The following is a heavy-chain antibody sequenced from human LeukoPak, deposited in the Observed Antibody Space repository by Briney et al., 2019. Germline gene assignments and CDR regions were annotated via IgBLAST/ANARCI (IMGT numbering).Heavy chain of an antibody. D-gene: IGHD3-22*01. V-gene: IGHV1-69*13. CDR3: ARKAPHDTSGWYFDL. CDR2: IIPIFGTA. Sequence: SVKVSCKASGGTFSSYAISWVRQAPGQGLEWMGGIIPIFGTANYAQKFQGRVTITADESTSTAYMELSSLRSEDTAVYYCARKAPHDTSGWYFDLWGRGTLVTVSS. J-gene: IGHJ2*01. CDR1: GGTFSSYA.